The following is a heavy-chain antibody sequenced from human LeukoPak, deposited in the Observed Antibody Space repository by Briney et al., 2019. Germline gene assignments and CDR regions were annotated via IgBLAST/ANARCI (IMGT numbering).Heavy chain of an antibody. D-gene: IGHD1-1*01. V-gene: IGHV1-18*01. CDR1: GYTFTSYD. CDR3: AGDNNEWPDY. J-gene: IGHJ4*02. Sequence: ASVKVSCKASGYTFTSYDISWVRQAPGQGLEWMGWISPYNGNTNYAQKLQGRVTMTKDTSTSTAYMELRRLRSDDTAVYYCAGDNNEWPDYWGQGTLVTVSS. CDR2: ISPYNGNT.